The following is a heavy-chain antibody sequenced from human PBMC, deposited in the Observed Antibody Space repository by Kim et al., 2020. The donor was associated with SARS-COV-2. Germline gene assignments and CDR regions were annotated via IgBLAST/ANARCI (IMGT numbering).Heavy chain of an antibody. CDR2: ISSDGSNT. D-gene: IGHD4-17*01. CDR3: ARGDYGDYGHYGVDV. V-gene: IGHV3-30*04. CDR1: GFTFNTYT. Sequence: GGSLRLSCAASGFTFNTYTVHWVRQAPGKGLEWVALISSDGSNTFYAESVKGRFTISRDNSRDTMYLQTNPLRTEDTAVYYCARGDYGDYGHYGVDVWGQGTTVTVSS. J-gene: IGHJ6*02.